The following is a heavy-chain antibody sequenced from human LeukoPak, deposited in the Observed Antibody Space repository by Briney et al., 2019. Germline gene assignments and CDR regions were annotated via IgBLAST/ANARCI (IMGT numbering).Heavy chain of an antibody. V-gene: IGHV3-30*04. Sequence: GGSLRLSCAASGFTFSSYPMHWVRQAPGKGLEWVAVISHDESNKYYADSVKGRFTVSRDNSKNTLYLQMNSLRAEDTAVYYCARVRDSSNWYVFDVWGQGTMVTVSS. CDR3: ARVRDSSNWYVFDV. D-gene: IGHD6-13*01. CDR2: ISHDESNK. CDR1: GFTFSSYP. J-gene: IGHJ3*01.